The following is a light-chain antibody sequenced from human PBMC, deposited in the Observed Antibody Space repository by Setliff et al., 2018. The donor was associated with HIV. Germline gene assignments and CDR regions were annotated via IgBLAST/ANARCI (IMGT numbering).Light chain of an antibody. V-gene: IGLV2-14*01. CDR2: EVN. CDR3: SSYRSTYTLEVI. Sequence: GYNYVSWYQQHPGKAPKLMIFEVNNRPSGVSNRFSGSKSGNTASLTISGLQSEDEADYYCSSYRSTYTLEVIFGGGTQLTVL. J-gene: IGLJ2*01. CDR1: GYNY.